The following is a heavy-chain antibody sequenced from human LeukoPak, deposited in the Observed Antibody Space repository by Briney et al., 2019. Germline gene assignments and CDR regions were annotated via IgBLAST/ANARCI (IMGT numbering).Heavy chain of an antibody. J-gene: IGHJ4*02. Sequence: GESLKISCKGSGYSFTSYWIGWVRQMPGKGLEWMGSIYCGDSDTRYSPSFQGQVTISADKSTRTAYLQWSSLKAPDTAMYYCARRRDLYSGSYYPFDYWGQGTLVTVSS. D-gene: IGHD1-26*01. CDR3: ARRRDLYSGSYYPFDY. CDR1: GYSFTSYW. V-gene: IGHV5-51*01. CDR2: IYCGDSDT.